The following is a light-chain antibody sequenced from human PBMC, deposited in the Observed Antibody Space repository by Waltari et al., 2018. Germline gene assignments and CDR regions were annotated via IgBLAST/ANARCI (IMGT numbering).Light chain of an antibody. CDR1: RSAIITYNY. Sequence: QSALTQPPSASGSPGQSVTISCTGTRSAIITYNYFSRYQHHPGKAPKLMIYEVNRRPSGVPDRFSGSMSGNTASLTVSGLQAEDEADYYCSANIGRNNHVIFGGGTKLTVL. CDR2: EVN. CDR3: SANIGRNNHVI. J-gene: IGLJ2*01. V-gene: IGLV2-8*01.